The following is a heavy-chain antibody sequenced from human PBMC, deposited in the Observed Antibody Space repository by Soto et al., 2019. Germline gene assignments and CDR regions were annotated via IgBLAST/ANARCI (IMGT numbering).Heavy chain of an antibody. CDR3: AKMLYYDFWSGYSHYFDD. CDR2: ISGSGAGL. CDR1: GFTFSSYA. J-gene: IGHJ4*02. D-gene: IGHD3-3*01. V-gene: IGHV3-23*01. Sequence: PGGSLRLSCAASGFTFSSYAMSWVRQAPGKGLQWVSAISGSGAGLYYADSVKGRFTTSRDKSKNMLYLQMSSLRAEDTAVYYCAKMLYYDFWSGYSHYFDDWGQGTLVTVSS.